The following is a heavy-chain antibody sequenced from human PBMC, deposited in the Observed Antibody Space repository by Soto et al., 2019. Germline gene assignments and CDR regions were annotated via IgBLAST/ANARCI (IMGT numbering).Heavy chain of an antibody. J-gene: IGHJ5*02. D-gene: IGHD1-1*01. Sequence: SETLSLTCTVSGGSISTYYWSWIRQPPGNGLEWIAYISYSVSTNYNPSLESRVTISVDTSKNQFSLKLSSVTAADTAVYYCARRNRGSRGLSWLGPWGHETLVTVPS. CDR1: GGSISTYY. CDR3: ARRNRGSRGLSWLGP. V-gene: IGHV4-59*08. CDR2: ISYSVST.